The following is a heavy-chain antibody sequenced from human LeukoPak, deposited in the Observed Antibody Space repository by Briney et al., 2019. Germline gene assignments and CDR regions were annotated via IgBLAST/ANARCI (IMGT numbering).Heavy chain of an antibody. Sequence: PGGSLRLSCAASGFTFSSYAMSWVRQAPGKGLEWVSAISGSGGSTYYADSVKGRFTISRDNSKNTLYLQMNSLRAEDTAVYYCASLSTVTPPRSVGIPLFDYWGQGTLVTVSS. CDR1: GFTFSSYA. CDR3: ASLSTVTPPRSVGIPLFDY. CDR2: ISGSGGST. J-gene: IGHJ4*02. V-gene: IGHV3-23*01. D-gene: IGHD4-17*01.